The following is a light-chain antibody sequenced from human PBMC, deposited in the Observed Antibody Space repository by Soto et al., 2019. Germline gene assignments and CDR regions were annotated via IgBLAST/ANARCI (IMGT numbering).Light chain of an antibody. CDR2: GAS. J-gene: IGKJ1*01. CDR3: QQYNNWPWT. CDR1: KSVSSN. V-gene: IGKV3-15*01. Sequence: EIVMKQSPATLSVSPGERATLSCRASKSVSSNLAWYQQKPGQATRLLIYGASTRATGIPARFIGSGSGTEFTRTISSLQSEDVPVYYCQQYNNWPWTFGQGTKVEIK.